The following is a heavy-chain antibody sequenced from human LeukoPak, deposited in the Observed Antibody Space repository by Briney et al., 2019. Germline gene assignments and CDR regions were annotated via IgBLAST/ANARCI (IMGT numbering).Heavy chain of an antibody. Sequence: ASVKVSCKASGYTFTNYGISWVRQAPGQGLEWMGWISAYNGNTNYAQKLQGRVTMTTDTSTSTAYMELRSLRSDDTAVYYCARDRQWLRRGYFDYWGQGTLVTVSS. V-gene: IGHV1-18*01. CDR2: ISAYNGNT. CDR1: GYTFTNYG. CDR3: ARDRQWLRRGYFDY. D-gene: IGHD6-19*01. J-gene: IGHJ4*02.